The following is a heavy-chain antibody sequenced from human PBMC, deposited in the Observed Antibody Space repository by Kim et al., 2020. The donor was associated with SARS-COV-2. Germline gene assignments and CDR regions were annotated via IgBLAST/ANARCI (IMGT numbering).Heavy chain of an antibody. V-gene: IGHV3-23*01. J-gene: IGHJ4*02. Sequence: YADSVKGRFTISRDNSRNTLFLQMNSLRAEDTAIYYCAKASPAGRSYFDYWGQGTLVTVSS. CDR3: AKASPAGRSYFDY.